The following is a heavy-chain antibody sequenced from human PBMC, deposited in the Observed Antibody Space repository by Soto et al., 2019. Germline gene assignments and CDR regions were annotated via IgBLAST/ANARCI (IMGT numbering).Heavy chain of an antibody. J-gene: IGHJ4*02. CDR2: ISGSGGST. CDR1: GFTFNSYA. CDR3: AKGLELRYFDWLLGFWGLFDY. V-gene: IGHV3-23*01. D-gene: IGHD3-9*01. Sequence: EVQLLESGGGLVQFGGSLRLSCVASGFTFNSYAMSWVRQAPGKGLEWVSAISGSGGSTNYADYVKGRFTISRDNSKNTLYLQVNSLRAEDTAVYYCAKGLELRYFDWLLGFWGLFDYWGQGTLVTVSS.